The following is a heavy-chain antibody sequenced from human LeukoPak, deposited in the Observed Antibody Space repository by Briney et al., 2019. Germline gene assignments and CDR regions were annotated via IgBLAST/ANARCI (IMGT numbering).Heavy chain of an antibody. CDR1: GYTFTSYG. CDR3: ARVGAYCSSTSCFDY. CDR2: ISDYNGNT. J-gene: IGHJ4*02. V-gene: IGHV1-18*01. D-gene: IGHD2-2*01. Sequence: ASVKVSCKPSGYTFTSYGISWVRQAPGQGLEWMGWISDYNGNTNYAQKLQGRVTMTTDTSTSTAYMELRSLRSDDTAVYYCARVGAYCSSTSCFDYWGQGTLVTVSS.